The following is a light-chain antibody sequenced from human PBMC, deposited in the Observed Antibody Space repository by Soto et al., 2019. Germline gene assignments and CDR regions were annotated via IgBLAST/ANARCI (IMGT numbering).Light chain of an antibody. CDR2: DVS. Sequence: QFVLTQPASVSGSPGQSITISCTGTSSDVGAYNYDSWYQQYPGEAPKVIIYDVSHRPAGVSNRFSGSKSGNTASLTISGLQTQDEADYYCSSYTSATTYVFGTG. CDR1: SSDVGAYNY. CDR3: SSYTSATTYV. V-gene: IGLV2-14*01. J-gene: IGLJ1*01.